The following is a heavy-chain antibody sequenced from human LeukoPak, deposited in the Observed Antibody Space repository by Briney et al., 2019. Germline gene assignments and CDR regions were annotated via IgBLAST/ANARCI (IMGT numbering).Heavy chain of an antibody. CDR3: AREGCSGGSCYGTFDY. CDR2: ISYDGSNK. D-gene: IGHD2-15*01. CDR1: GFTFSSYA. J-gene: IGHJ4*02. Sequence: GGSLRLSCAASGFTFSSYAMHWVRQAPGKGLEWVAVISYDGSNKYYADSVKGRFTISRDNSKNTLYLQMNSLRAEDTAVYYCAREGCSGGSCYGTFDYWGQGTLVTVSS. V-gene: IGHV3-30-3*01.